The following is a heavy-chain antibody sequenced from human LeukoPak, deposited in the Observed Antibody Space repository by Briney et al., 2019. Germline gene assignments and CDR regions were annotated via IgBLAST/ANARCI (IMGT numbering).Heavy chain of an antibody. CDR2: IWYDGSNK. D-gene: IGHD3-3*01. CDR3: ARDLWGGKGPFDY. CDR1: GFTFTNYG. Sequence: GGTLRRYCAAPGFTFTNYGMHWLRQAPGKGLQGVPVIWYDGSNKDYVDSGMGRFTISRDNSKNTLYLQISSLRAEDTAVYYCARDLWGGKGPFDYWGQGTLVTVS. J-gene: IGHJ4*02. V-gene: IGHV3-33*01.